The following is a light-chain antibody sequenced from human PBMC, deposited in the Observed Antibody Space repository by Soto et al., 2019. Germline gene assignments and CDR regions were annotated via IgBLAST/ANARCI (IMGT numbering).Light chain of an antibody. V-gene: IGKV1-27*01. CDR2: AAS. Sequence: DIQMTQSPSSLSASVGDRVTITCRASQGISNYLAWYQQKPGKVPKLLIYAASTLQSGVPSRISGSGSGTDFTLTISSLQPEDVATSYCQKYNSAPLTFGGGTKVEIK. CDR3: QKYNSAPLT. J-gene: IGKJ4*01. CDR1: QGISNY.